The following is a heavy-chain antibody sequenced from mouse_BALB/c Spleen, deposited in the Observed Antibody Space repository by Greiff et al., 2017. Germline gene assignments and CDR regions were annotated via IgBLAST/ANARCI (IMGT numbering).Heavy chain of an antibody. V-gene: IGHV5-12-1*01. D-gene: IGHD4-1*01. CDR3: ASLGGVYAMDY. Sequence: RVESGGGLVKPGGSLKLSCAASGFAFSSYDMSWVRQTPEKRLEWVAYISSGGGSTYYPDTVKGRFTISRDNAKNTLYLQMSSLKSEDTAMYYCASLGGVYAMDYWGQGTSVTVSS. CDR1: GFAFSSYD. CDR2: ISSGGGST. J-gene: IGHJ4*01.